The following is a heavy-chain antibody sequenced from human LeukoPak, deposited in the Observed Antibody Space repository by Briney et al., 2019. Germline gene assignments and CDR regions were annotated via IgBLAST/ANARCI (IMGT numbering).Heavy chain of an antibody. J-gene: IGHJ5*02. CDR3: ARGRIAAAGRNWFDP. CDR1: GFTFSSYS. V-gene: IGHV3-21*01. CDR2: ISSSSSYI. D-gene: IGHD6-13*01. Sequence: GGSLRLSCAASGFTFSSYSMNWVRQAPGRGLEWVSSISSSSSYIYYADSVKGRFTISRDNAKNSLYLQMNSLRAEDTAVYYCARGRIAAAGRNWFDPWGQGTLVTVSS.